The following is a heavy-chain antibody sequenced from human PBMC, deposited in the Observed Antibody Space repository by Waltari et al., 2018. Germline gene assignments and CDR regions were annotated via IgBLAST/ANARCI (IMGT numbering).Heavy chain of an antibody. CDR2: IYFSGST. CDR3: ARTRGAVAGRYAFDI. D-gene: IGHD6-19*01. V-gene: IGHV4-39*01. Sequence: QLQLQESGPGLVKPSETLSITCTVSGGCISSNSYYWGWLRHPPGKGLEWIGTIYFSGSTYYNPSLKSRVTMSVDTSKNQFSLKLSSVTAADTAVYYCARTRGAVAGRYAFDIWGQGTMVTVSS. CDR1: GGCISSNSYY. J-gene: IGHJ3*02.